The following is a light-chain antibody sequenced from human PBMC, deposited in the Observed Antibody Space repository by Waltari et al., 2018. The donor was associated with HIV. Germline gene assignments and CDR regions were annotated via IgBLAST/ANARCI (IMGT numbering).Light chain of an antibody. CDR2: GAS. J-gene: IGKJ4*01. Sequence: EVVLTQSPGTLSLSPGERATLSCRASQSVSASYLVWYQQKAGQAPRLLIYGASTRATGIPDRFSGSGSGTDFTLTISRLEPEDFALYFCQQCAYSPLTFGGGTKVEI. CDR3: QQCAYSPLT. V-gene: IGKV3-20*01. CDR1: QSVSASY.